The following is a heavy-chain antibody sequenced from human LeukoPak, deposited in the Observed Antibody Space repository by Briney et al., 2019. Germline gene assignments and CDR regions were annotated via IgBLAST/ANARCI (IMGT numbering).Heavy chain of an antibody. D-gene: IGHD2-2*01. CDR1: GFIFSSYA. V-gene: IGHV3-64D*09. CDR2: ISSNGGST. Sequence: PGGSLRLSCSASGFIFSSYAMHWVRQAPGKGLEYVSGISSNGGSTYYADSVKGRFTISRDNSKHTLYLQMSSLRGEDTAVYYCVKGYCSSTSCYAFDYWGQGTLVTVSS. CDR3: VKGYCSSTSCYAFDY. J-gene: IGHJ4*02.